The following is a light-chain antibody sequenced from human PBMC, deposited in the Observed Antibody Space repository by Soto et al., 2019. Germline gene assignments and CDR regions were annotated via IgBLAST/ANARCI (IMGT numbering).Light chain of an antibody. Sequence: EIVMTQSPATLSVSAVETAALSCRASQRVGINLAWYQQKPGQAPRLLIYSASTRASGIPDRFSGSGSGTDFTLTISSLQPEDFATYYCQQSYSTSYTFGQGTKVDIK. CDR2: SAS. CDR1: QRVGIN. V-gene: IGKV3-15*01. CDR3: QQSYSTSYT. J-gene: IGKJ2*01.